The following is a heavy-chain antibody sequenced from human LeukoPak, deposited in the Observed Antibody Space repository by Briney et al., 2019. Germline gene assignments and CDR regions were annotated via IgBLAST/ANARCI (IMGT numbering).Heavy chain of an antibody. V-gene: IGHV5-51*01. CDR3: ARLVGATTPFDY. D-gene: IGHD1-26*01. J-gene: IGHJ4*02. Sequence: GESLKISCQASGYTFTDYWIGWVRQMPGKGLEWMGIIYPGDSDTRYSPSFQGQVTISADKSISTAYLQWSSLKASDTAMYYCARLVGATTPFDYWGQGTLVTVSS. CDR1: GYTFTDYW. CDR2: IYPGDSDT.